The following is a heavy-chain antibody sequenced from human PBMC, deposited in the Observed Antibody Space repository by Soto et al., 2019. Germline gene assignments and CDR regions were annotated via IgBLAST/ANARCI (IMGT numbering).Heavy chain of an antibody. V-gene: IGHV3-23*01. J-gene: IGHJ4*02. CDR3: ARGGSGWYGFDY. D-gene: IGHD6-19*01. CDR1: GFTLSTYA. CDR2: ISRSGGST. Sequence: EVQLLESGGGLVQPGGSLRLSCAVSGFTLSTYAMSWVRQAPGKGLEWVSAISRSGGSTYYADSVKGRFTISRDNSRNTLYLQMNSLRAEDTAVYWCARGGSGWYGFDYWGQGTPVTVSS.